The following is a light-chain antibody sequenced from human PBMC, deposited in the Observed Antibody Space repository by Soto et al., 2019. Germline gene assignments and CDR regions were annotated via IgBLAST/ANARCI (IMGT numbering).Light chain of an antibody. J-gene: IGLJ3*02. CDR3: CSYAGGPWV. Sequence: QSALTQPRSVSGSPGQSVTISCTGTSSDVGGYNYVSWYQQHPGKAPKLMIYDVTKRPSGVPNRFSGAKSGNTASLTSSGLQAEDEADYYCCSYAGGPWVFGGGTKLTVL. V-gene: IGLV2-11*01. CDR2: DVT. CDR1: SSDVGGYNY.